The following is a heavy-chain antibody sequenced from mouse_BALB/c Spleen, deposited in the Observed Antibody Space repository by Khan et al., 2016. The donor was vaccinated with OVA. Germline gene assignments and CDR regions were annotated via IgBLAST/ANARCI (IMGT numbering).Heavy chain of an antibody. CDR1: GFNITDTY. D-gene: IGHD3-3*01. CDR3: ARDCGDVVDY. V-gene: IGHV14-3*02. J-gene: IGHJ3*01. Sequence: VQLKESGAELVKPGASVKLSCTASGFNITDTYMHWVKQRPEQGLEWIGRIDPANGNSKYDPKFQGTATITADTSSNTAYLQLSSLTSEDTAVDYGARDCGDVVDYWGQGTLVTVSA. CDR2: IDPANGNS.